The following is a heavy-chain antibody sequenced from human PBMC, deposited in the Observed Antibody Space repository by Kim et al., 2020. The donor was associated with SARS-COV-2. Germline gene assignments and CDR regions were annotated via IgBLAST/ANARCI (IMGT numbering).Heavy chain of an antibody. Sequence: GGSLRLSCTASGFTFSSYAMSWVRQAPGKGLEWVSAISGSGGSTYYADSVKGRFTISRDNSKNTLYLQMNSLRAEDTAVYYCPRSGYDYVWGSFSWFDPWGQGTLVTVSS. V-gene: IGHV3-23*01. CDR1: GFTFSSYA. CDR3: PRSGYDYVWGSFSWFDP. D-gene: IGHD3-16*01. CDR2: ISGSGGST. J-gene: IGHJ5*02.